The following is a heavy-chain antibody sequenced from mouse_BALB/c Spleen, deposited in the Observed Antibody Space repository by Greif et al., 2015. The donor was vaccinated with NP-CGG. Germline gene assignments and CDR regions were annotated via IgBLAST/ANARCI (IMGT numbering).Heavy chain of an antibody. CDR3: ARGHYYGSSYVWFAY. CDR1: GYTFTSYW. J-gene: IGHJ3*01. V-gene: IGHV1-7*01. D-gene: IGHD1-1*01. CDR2: INPSTGYT. Sequence: QVQLQQSGAELAKPGASVKMSCKASGYTFTSYWMHWVKQRPGQGLEWIGYINPSTGYTEYNQKFKDKATLTADKSSSTAYMQLSSLTSEDSAVYYCARGHYYGSSYVWFAYWDQGTLVTVSA.